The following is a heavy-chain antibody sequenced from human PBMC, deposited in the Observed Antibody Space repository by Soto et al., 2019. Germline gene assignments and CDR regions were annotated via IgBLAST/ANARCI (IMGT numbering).Heavy chain of an antibody. J-gene: IGHJ6*02. CDR1: GFTFRNYA. V-gene: IGHV3-33*01. CDR3: ARDDYGMDV. Sequence: QERLVESGGGVVQPGTSLRLSCAAAGFTFRNYAMHWVRQAPGMGLEWVAVIWYDESKKYYADSVKGRFTISRDNSKNTLYLQMNSLRAEDTAVYFCARDDYGMDVWGQGTTVTVSS. CDR2: IWYDESKK.